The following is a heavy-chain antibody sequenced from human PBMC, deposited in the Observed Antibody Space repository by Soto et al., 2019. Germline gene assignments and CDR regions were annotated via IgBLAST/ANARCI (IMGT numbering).Heavy chain of an antibody. D-gene: IGHD5-12*01. V-gene: IGHV4-59*01. CDR3: ARVRYSGYDSGSEDFDY. CDR1: GGSISSYY. Sequence: SETLSLTCTVSGGSISSYYWSWIRQPPGKGLEWIGYIYYSGSTNYNPSLKSRVTISVDTSKNQFSLKLSSVTAADTAVYYCARVRYSGYDSGSEDFDYWGQGTLVTVSS. J-gene: IGHJ4*02. CDR2: IYYSGST.